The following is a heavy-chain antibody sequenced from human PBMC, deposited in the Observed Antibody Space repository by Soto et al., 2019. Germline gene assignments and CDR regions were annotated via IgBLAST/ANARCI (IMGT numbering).Heavy chain of an antibody. Sequence: RASVKVSCKASGGTFSSYAISWVRQAPGQGLEWMGGIIPIFGTANYAQKFQGRVTITADESTSTAYMELSSLRSEDTAVYYCARQKDIVVVPAAIDYYYGMDVWGQGTTVTVS. J-gene: IGHJ6*02. D-gene: IGHD2-2*01. CDR2: IIPIFGTA. CDR1: GGTFSSYA. CDR3: ARQKDIVVVPAAIDYYYGMDV. V-gene: IGHV1-69*13.